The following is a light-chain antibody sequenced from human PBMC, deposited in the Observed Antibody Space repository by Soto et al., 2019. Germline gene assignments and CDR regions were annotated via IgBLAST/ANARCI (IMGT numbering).Light chain of an antibody. J-gene: IGLJ3*02. V-gene: IGLV3-21*04. CDR2: YDS. Sequence: SYELTQPPSVSVAPGKTARITCGGNNIGSKSVHWYQQKPGQAPVLVIYYDSDRPSGIPERFSGSNSGNTATLTISRVAALDGAEYYYQVWDSSSDHPVFGGGTKVTVL. CDR1: NIGSKS. CDR3: QVWDSSSDHPV.